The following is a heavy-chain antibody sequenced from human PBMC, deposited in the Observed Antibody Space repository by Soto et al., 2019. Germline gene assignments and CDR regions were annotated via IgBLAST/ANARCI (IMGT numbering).Heavy chain of an antibody. CDR2: IYYSGST. CDR3: VRLRYCSSTSCHRFDP. J-gene: IGHJ5*02. D-gene: IGHD2-2*02. V-gene: IGHV4-31*03. Sequence: SETLSLTCTVSGGSISSSGYYWSWIRQHPGKGLEWIGHIYYSGSTYYNPSLKSRVTISVDTSKNQFSLKLSSVTAADTAVYYCVRLRYCSSTSCHRFDPWGQGTLVTVSS. CDR1: GGSISSSGYY.